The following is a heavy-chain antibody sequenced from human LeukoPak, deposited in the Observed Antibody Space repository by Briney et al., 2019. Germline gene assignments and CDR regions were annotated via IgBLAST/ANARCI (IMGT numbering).Heavy chain of an antibody. D-gene: IGHD3-10*01. CDR2: IYHSGST. V-gene: IGHV4-38-2*01. CDR1: GYSISSGYY. Sequence: SETLSLTCAVSGYSISSGYYWGWIRQPPGKGLEWIGSIYHSGSTYYNPSLKSRVTISVDTSKNQFSLKLSSVTAADTAVYYCATPNYYGSGSFDYWGQGTLVTVSS. J-gene: IGHJ4*02. CDR3: ATPNYYGSGSFDY.